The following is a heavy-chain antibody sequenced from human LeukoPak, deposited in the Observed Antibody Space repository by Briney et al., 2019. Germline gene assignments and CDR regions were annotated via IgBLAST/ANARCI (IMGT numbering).Heavy chain of an antibody. V-gene: IGHV1-18*01. CDR3: ARITYDFWSGYYMPDDP. CDR2: INPYNGNT. J-gene: IGHJ5*02. CDR1: GYTFSSYG. Sequence: ASVKVSCKASGYTFSSYGISWVRQAPGQGLEWMGWINPYNGNTNYAQNLQGRVTMTTDTSTSTAYMELRSLRSDDTAVYYCARITYDFWSGYYMPDDPWGQGTLVTVSS. D-gene: IGHD3-3*01.